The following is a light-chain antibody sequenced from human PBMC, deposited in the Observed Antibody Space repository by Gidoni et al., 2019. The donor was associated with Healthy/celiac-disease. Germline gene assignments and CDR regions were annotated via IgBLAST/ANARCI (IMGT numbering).Light chain of an antibody. J-gene: IGKJ1*01. CDR3: QQYSSSGT. CDR2: GAS. Sequence: EIVLTQSPGTLSLSPGERATLSCRASQSVSSSYLAWYQQKPGQAPRLLIYGASSRATGIPDRFSGSGPGTDFTLTISRLEPEDFAVYYCQQYSSSGTFGQGTKVEIK. V-gene: IGKV3-20*01. CDR1: QSVSSSY.